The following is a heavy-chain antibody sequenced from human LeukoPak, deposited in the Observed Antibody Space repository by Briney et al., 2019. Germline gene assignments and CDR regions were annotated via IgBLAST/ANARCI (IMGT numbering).Heavy chain of an antibody. CDR3: ARTRSRYNSGYAPNYGMDV. CDR1: GGSFGGYY. Sequence: SETLSLTCAVYGGSFGGYYWSWIRQPPGKGLEWIGEINHSGSTNYNPSLKSRVTISVDTSKNQFSLKLSSVTAADTAVYYCARTRSRYNSGYAPNYGMDVWGQGTTVTVSS. CDR2: INHSGST. D-gene: IGHD5-12*01. V-gene: IGHV4-34*01. J-gene: IGHJ6*02.